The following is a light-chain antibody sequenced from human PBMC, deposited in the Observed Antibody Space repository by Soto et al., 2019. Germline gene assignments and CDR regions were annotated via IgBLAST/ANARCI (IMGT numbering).Light chain of an antibody. CDR1: SRDVGGYNY. CDR2: EVS. Sequence: QSSLTQPASLSGSPGQSSTISCTGSSRDVGGYNYVSWYQQHPGKAPKLMIYEVSNRPSGVSNRFSGPKSGDTASLTISGLQAEDEADYYCSSYTSSSTYVFGTGTKVTVL. J-gene: IGLJ1*01. V-gene: IGLV2-14*01. CDR3: SSYTSSSTYV.